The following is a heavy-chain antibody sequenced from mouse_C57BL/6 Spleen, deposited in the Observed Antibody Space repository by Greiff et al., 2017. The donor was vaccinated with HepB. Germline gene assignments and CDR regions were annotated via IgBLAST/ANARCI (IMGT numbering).Heavy chain of an antibody. CDR1: GFTFSNYW. CDR2: IRLKSDNYAT. J-gene: IGHJ2*01. D-gene: IGHD1-1*01. CDR3: TALYGSSYVSFDY. Sequence: EVKVEESGGGLVQPGGSMKLSCVASGFTFSNYWMNWVRQSPEKGLEWVAQIRLKSDNYATHYAESVKGRFTISRDDSKSSVYLQMNNLRAEDTGIYYCTALYGSSYVSFDYWGQGTTLTVSS. V-gene: IGHV6-3*01.